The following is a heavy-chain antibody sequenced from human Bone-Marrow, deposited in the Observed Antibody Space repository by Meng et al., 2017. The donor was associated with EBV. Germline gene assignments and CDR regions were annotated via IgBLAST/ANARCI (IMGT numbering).Heavy chain of an antibody. D-gene: IGHD1-14*01. CDR3: AKDLSGRFDP. CDR1: GFTFSNYG. V-gene: IGHV3-30*18. CDR2: IPSDGSHNK. Sequence: EQLVECGGCVGQLGRALRLSCAASGFTFSNYGFHWVRLAPGKGPEWVAIIPSDGSHNKYYADSVKGRFTISRDNSKNTLYLQMNSLRTEDTAVYYCAKDLSGRFDPWGQGTLVTVSS. J-gene: IGHJ5*02.